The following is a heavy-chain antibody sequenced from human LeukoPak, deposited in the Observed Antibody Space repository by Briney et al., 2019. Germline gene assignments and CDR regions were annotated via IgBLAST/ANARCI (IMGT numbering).Heavy chain of an antibody. CDR2: ISRSVGST. CDR3: ARELWDGYCF. J-gene: IGHJ4*02. V-gene: IGHV3-64*01. Sequence: GGSLRLSCAASGFTFSNYAMHWVRQAPGKGLEHVSAISRSVGSTSYANSVKGRFTISRDNSKNTVYLQMGSLRAEDMAVYYCARELWDGYCFWGQGALVTVSS. CDR1: GFTFSNYA. D-gene: IGHD2-21*01.